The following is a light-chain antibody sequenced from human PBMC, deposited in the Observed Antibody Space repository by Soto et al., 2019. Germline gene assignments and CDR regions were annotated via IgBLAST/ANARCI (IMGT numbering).Light chain of an antibody. CDR2: GAS. J-gene: IGKJ4*01. CDR1: QTVNNNY. CDR3: QQYGSSPLT. V-gene: IGKV3-20*01. Sequence: ELVLTQSPGTLSLSPGERATLSCRASQTVNNNYLAWYQHIPGQAPRLLISGASGRATGTPDRFSGSASGTDFTLTISRLEPEDFAVYHCQQYGSSPLTFGGGTKVEIK.